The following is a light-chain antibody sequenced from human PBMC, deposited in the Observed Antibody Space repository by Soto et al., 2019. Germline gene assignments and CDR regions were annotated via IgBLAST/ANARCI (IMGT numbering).Light chain of an antibody. Sequence: DIQMTQSPSTLSASVGDRVTITCRASQSISSWLAWYQQKPGKAPKLLIYKASSLESGVPSRFSGSGSGTEFTLTISSLQPVDFASYYCQQYGSYSPWTFGQGTKVEIK. V-gene: IGKV1-5*03. CDR1: QSISSW. CDR3: QQYGSYSPWT. CDR2: KAS. J-gene: IGKJ1*01.